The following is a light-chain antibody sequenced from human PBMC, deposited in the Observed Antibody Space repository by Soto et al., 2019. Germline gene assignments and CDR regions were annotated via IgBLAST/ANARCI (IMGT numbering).Light chain of an antibody. Sequence: IQMSQSPSSLSASVGDRVTITCRASQSISSYLNWYQQKPGQAPKLLIYAASSLQSGVPSRFSGSGSGTDFTLTISSLQPEDFATYYCQQSYSTLSITFGQGTRLEIK. CDR3: QQSYSTLSIT. V-gene: IGKV1-39*01. CDR2: AAS. J-gene: IGKJ5*01. CDR1: QSISSY.